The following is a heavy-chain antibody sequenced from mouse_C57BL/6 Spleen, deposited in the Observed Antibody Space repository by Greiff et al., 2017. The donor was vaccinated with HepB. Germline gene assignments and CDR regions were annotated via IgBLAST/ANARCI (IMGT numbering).Heavy chain of an antibody. D-gene: IGHD1-1*01. CDR1: GYTFTSYW. CDR3: ARSRGPITTVVEDGFAY. Sequence: QVQLQQPGTELVKPGASVKLSCKASGYTFTSYWMHWVKQRPGQGLEWIGNINPSNGGTNYNEKFKSKATLTVDKSSSTAYMQLSSLTSEDSAVFYCARSRGPITTVVEDGFAYWGQGTLVTVSA. J-gene: IGHJ3*01. V-gene: IGHV1-53*01. CDR2: INPSNGGT.